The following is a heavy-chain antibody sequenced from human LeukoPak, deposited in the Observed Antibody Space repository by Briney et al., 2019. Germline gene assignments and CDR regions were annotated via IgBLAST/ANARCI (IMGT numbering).Heavy chain of an antibody. CDR1: GFFFSASY. V-gene: IGHV3-7*02. CDR3: VRGGTYWTVS. CDR2: IKPDGSEK. D-gene: IGHD3-16*01. J-gene: IGHJ5*01. Sequence: GRSLRLSCAASGFFFSASYMSWVRKAPGKRLEWVATIKPDGSEKYHVDSVSGRFTISRDNTNDSLFLQMNSLRVDDTAVYYCVRGGTYWTVSWGQGTLVNVS.